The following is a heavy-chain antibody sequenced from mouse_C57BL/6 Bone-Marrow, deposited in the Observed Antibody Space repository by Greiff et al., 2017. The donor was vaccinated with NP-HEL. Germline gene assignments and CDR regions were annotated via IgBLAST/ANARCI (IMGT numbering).Heavy chain of an antibody. J-gene: IGHJ3*01. D-gene: IGHD1-1*01. V-gene: IGHV1-15*01. CDR2: IDPETGGT. CDR3: TRGLLQGAY. Sequence: QVHVKQSGAELVRPGASVTLSCKASGYTFTDYEMHWVKQTPVHGLEWIGAIDPETGGTAYNQKFKGKAILTADKSSSTAYMELRSLTSEDSAVYYCTRGLLQGAYWGQGTLVTVSA. CDR1: GYTFTDYE.